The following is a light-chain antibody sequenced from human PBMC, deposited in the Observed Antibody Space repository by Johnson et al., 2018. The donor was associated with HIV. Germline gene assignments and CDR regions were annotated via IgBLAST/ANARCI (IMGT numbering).Light chain of an antibody. Sequence: QSVLSQPHSVSAAPGQMVTISCSGSSSNIGRNYVSWYQQLPGTAPKLLIYQNTWRPSWIPDRFSGSTSGASATLAITGLQTGDEADYYCGTWDNSLKAEVFGTGTKVTV. V-gene: IGLV1-51*02. CDR1: SSNIGRNY. J-gene: IGLJ1*01. CDR3: GTWDNSLKAEV. CDR2: QNT.